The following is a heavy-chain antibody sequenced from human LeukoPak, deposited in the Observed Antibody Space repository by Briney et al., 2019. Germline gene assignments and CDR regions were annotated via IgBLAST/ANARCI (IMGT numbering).Heavy chain of an antibody. J-gene: IGHJ4*02. CDR3: ARVGSSSRAFDY. CDR2: ISSNGGST. V-gene: IGHV3-64*01. D-gene: IGHD6-6*01. Sequence: GGSLRLSCAASGFTFSSYWMSWVRQAPGKGLEYVSAISSNGGSTYYANSVKGRFTISRDNSKNTLYLQMGSLRAEDMAVYYCARVGSSSRAFDYWGQGTLVTVSS. CDR1: GFTFSSYW.